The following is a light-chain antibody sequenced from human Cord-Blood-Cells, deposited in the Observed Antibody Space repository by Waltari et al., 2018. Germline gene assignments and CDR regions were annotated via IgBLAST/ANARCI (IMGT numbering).Light chain of an antibody. Sequence: QSALTQPPSASGSPGQSVTIPCTATRTAVGGYTHVSSYQQHPGKAPKLMIYEVSKRPAGVPDRFSGSKSGNTASLTVAGLQAEDEDDYYCSSYAGSNSFVVFGGGTKLTVL. J-gene: IGLJ2*01. CDR1: RTAVGGYTH. CDR3: SSYAGSNSFVV. V-gene: IGLV2-8*01. CDR2: EVS.